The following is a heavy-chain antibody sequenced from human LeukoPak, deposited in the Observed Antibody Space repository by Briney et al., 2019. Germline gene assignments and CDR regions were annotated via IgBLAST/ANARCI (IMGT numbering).Heavy chain of an antibody. Sequence: GASVRVSCDASGYTFTGYYMHWVRQDPGKGLEWMGGINPKSGGTNYAEKFEGRVTMTRDTSISTAYMELSRLRSDDTGVYYCARALVYYYDSSGYPLDYWRQGTLVTVSS. V-gene: IGHV1-2*02. CDR1: GYTFTGYY. CDR3: ARALVYYYDSSGYPLDY. D-gene: IGHD3-22*01. J-gene: IGHJ4*02. CDR2: INPKSGGT.